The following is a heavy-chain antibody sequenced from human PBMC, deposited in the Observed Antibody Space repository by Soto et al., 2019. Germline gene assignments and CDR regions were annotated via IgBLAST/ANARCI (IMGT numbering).Heavy chain of an antibody. D-gene: IGHD3-10*01. V-gene: IGHV1-8*01. J-gene: IGHJ4*02. CDR2: MVPDSGRT. CDR1: GYTFLNHD. Sequence: ASLKVSCKASGYTFLNHDINWVRQAPGQGLEWMGWMVPDSGRTGYAKKYQGRVTMTRSTSTSTAYMELNSLTNEDTAVYYCARGDQFGFGVDYWGQGTPVTVSS. CDR3: ARGDQFGFGVDY.